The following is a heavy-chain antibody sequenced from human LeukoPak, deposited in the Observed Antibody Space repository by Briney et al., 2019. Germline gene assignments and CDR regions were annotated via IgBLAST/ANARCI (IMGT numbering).Heavy chain of an antibody. J-gene: IGHJ6*03. D-gene: IGHD2-8*01. CDR3: ARGYCTNGVCQGYYYYMDV. CDR1: GFTFDDYA. V-gene: IGHV3-9*01. Sequence: GGSLRLSCAASGFTFDDYAMHWVRQAPGKGLEWVSGISWNSGSIGYADSVKGRFTISRDNSKNTLYLQMNSLRAEDTAVYYCARGYCTNGVCQGYYYYMDVWGKGTTVTVSS. CDR2: ISWNSGSI.